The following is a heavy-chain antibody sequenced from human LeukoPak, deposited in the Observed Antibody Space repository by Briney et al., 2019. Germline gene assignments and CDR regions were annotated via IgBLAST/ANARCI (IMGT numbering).Heavy chain of an antibody. Sequence: SVKVSCKASGFTFTSSAVQWVRQARGQRLEWIGWIVVGSGNTNYAQKFQERVTITRDMSTSTAYMELSSLRSEDTAVHYCAARSGYYDILTTPYYFDYWGQGTLVTVSS. CDR3: AARSGYYDILTTPYYFDY. CDR2: IVVGSGNT. D-gene: IGHD3-9*01. CDR1: GFTFTSSA. J-gene: IGHJ4*02. V-gene: IGHV1-58*01.